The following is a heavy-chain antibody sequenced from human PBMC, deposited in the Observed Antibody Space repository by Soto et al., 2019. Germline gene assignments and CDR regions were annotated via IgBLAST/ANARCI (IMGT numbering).Heavy chain of an antibody. Sequence: EVQLVQSGAEVKKPGESLKISCEASGYTFTNHWIAWVRQIPGKGLEWMGIIYGGDSYTRYSPSFQGLVTMSADKSITTAYLQWGSLKASDTAIYYCARRVVSIGNVFDTWGQGTMVTVSS. V-gene: IGHV5-51*03. CDR3: ARRVVSIGNVFDT. CDR2: IYGGDSYT. CDR1: GYTFTNHW. D-gene: IGHD2-8*02. J-gene: IGHJ3*02.